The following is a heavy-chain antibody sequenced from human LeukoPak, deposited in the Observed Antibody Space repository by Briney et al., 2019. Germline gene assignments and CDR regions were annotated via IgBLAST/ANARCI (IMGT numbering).Heavy chain of an antibody. CDR3: ARDLGYYYDSSGYSNHFDY. J-gene: IGHJ4*02. Sequence: SETLSLTCTVSGYSISSGYYWGWIRQPPGKGLEWIGSIYYSGSTYYNPSLKSRVTISVDTSKNQFSLKLSSVTAADTAVYYCARDLGYYYDSSGYSNHFDYWGQGTLVTVSS. CDR1: GYSISSGYY. D-gene: IGHD3-22*01. V-gene: IGHV4-38-2*02. CDR2: IYYSGST.